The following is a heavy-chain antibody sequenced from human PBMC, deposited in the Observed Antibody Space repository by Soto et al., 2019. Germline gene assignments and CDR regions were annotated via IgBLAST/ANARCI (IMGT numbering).Heavy chain of an antibody. D-gene: IGHD4-4*01. J-gene: IGHJ4*02. V-gene: IGHV1-8*01. Sequence: ASVKVSCKASGYTFTSYDINWVRQATGQGLEWMGWMNPNSGNTGYAQKFQGRVTMTRNTSISTAYMDLSSLRSEDTAVYYCAINDPYTVYSTSPSIAFWGQGTLVTVSS. CDR1: GYTFTSYD. CDR2: MNPNSGNT. CDR3: AINDPYTVYSTSPSIAF.